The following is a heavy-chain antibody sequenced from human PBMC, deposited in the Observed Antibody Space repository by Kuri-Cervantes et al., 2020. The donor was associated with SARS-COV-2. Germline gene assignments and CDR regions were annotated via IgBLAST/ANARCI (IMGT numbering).Heavy chain of an antibody. D-gene: IGHD5-18*01. CDR1: GYIFTSYY. CDR2: VNPSGGGT. CDR3: ARVGNLDTAMVTYDP. Sequence: ASVKVSCKASGYIFTSYYMHWVRQAPGQGLEWMGIVNPSGGGTSYAQKFQGRVTMTRDTSTSTVYMELSSLRSEDTAVYYCARVGNLDTAMVTYDPWGQGTLVTVSS. J-gene: IGHJ5*02. V-gene: IGHV1-46*01.